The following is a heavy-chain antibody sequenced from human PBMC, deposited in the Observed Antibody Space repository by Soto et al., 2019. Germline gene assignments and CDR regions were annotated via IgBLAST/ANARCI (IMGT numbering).Heavy chain of an antibody. Sequence: PSQTLSLTCAVSGDTVSSNSVSWNWIRQSPSRGLEWLGRTYYRSKWYNDYALYLKSRIIINPDTSKNQFSLQLNSVTPEDTALYYCTREGYYYAMDVWGQGTTVTVSS. V-gene: IGHV6-1*01. CDR2: TYYRSKWYN. J-gene: IGHJ6*02. CDR1: GDTVSSNSVS. CDR3: TREGYYYAMDV.